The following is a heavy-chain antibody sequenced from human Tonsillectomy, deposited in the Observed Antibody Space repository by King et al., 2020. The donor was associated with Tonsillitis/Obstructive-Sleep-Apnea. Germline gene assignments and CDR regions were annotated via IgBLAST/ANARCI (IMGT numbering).Heavy chain of an antibody. CDR1: GFTFSSYA. Sequence: VQLVESGGGVVQPGRSLRLSCAASGFTFSSYAMHWVRQAPGKGLEWWAVISYDGSNKYYADSVKGRFTISRDNSKNTLYLQMNSLRAEDTAVYYCARERGGYCSGGSCYGNWFDPWGQGTLVTVSS. D-gene: IGHD2-15*01. CDR3: ARERGGYCSGGSCYGNWFDP. J-gene: IGHJ5*02. V-gene: IGHV3-30*01. CDR2: ISYDGSNK.